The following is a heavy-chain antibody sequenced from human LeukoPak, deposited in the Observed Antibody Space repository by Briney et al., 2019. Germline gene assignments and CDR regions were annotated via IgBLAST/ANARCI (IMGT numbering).Heavy chain of an antibody. J-gene: IGHJ4*02. CDR2: ISYDGSNK. V-gene: IGHV3-30*18. CDR1: GFTFSSYG. Sequence: GGSLRLSCAASGFTFSSYGMHWVRQAPGKGLEWVAVISYDGSNKYYADSVKGRFTISRDNSENTLYLQMNSLRAEDTAVYYCAKDPLRYFDWLLPWGYFDYWGQGTLVTVSS. CDR3: AKDPLRYFDWLLPWGYFDY. D-gene: IGHD3-9*01.